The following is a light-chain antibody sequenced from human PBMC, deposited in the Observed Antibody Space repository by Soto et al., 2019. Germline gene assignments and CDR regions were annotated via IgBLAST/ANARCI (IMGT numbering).Light chain of an antibody. CDR1: SSNIGSNT. V-gene: IGLV1-44*01. CDR3: AAWDDSLNGVV. CDR2: SNN. Sequence: QSALTQPPSASGTPGQRVTLSCSGSSSNIGSNTVNWYQQLPGTAPKLLIYSNNQRPSGVPDRFSGSKSGTSASLAISGLQSEDEADYYCAAWDDSLNGVVFGGGTKLTVL. J-gene: IGLJ2*01.